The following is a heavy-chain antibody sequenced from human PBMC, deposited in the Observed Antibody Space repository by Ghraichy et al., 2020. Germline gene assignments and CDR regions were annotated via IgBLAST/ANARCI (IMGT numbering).Heavy chain of an antibody. V-gene: IGHV3-30*18. J-gene: IGHJ6*02. CDR3: AKIGDWGSTSCYNCRSYYYYGMDV. CDR1: GFTFSSYG. D-gene: IGHD2-2*02. Sequence: GGSLRLSCAASGFTFSSYGMHWVRQAPGKGLEWVAVISYDGSNKYYADSVKGRFTISRDNSKNTLYLQMNSLRAEDTAVYYCAKIGDWGSTSCYNCRSYYYYGMDVRGQGTTVTVYS. CDR2: ISYDGSNK.